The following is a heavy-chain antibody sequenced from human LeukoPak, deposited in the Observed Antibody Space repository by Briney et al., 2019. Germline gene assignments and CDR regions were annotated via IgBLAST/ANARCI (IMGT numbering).Heavy chain of an antibody. J-gene: IGHJ5*02. V-gene: IGHV3-64*01. CDR2: ISSNGGST. D-gene: IGHD5-18*01. CDR3: ARAAMVTGPNWFDP. Sequence: PGGSLRLSCAASGFTFSSYAMHWVRPAPGKGLEYVSAISSNGGSTYYANSVKGRFTISRDNSKNTLYLQMGSLRAEDMAVYYCARAAMVTGPNWFDPWGQGTLVTVSS. CDR1: GFTFSSYA.